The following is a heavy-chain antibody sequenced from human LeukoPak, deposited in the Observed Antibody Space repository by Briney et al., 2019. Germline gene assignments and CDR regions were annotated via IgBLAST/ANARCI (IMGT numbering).Heavy chain of an antibody. CDR2: ISWNSGSI. D-gene: IGHD1-26*01. J-gene: IGHJ4*02. CDR1: GFTFDDYA. V-gene: IGHV3-9*01. CDR3: AKDKMGGATTGFDY. Sequence: GGSLRLSCAASGFTFDDYAMHWVGQAPGKGLEWVSGISWNSGSIGYADSVKGRFTISRDNAKNSLYLQMNSLRAEDTALYYCAKDKMGGATTGFDYWGQGTLVTVSS.